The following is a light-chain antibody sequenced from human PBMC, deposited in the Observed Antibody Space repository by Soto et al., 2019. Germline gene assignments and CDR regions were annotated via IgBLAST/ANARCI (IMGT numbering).Light chain of an antibody. V-gene: IGLV2-14*01. Sequence: QSALTQPASVSGSPGQSITISCTGTSSDVGGYNSVCWHQQHPGKAPKLMIYEVRNRPSGVSDRFSASKSSNTASLTISGLQADDEADYYCSSFTSSNTWVFGGGTKVTVL. CDR1: SSDVGGYNS. J-gene: IGLJ3*02. CDR3: SSFTSSNTWV. CDR2: EVR.